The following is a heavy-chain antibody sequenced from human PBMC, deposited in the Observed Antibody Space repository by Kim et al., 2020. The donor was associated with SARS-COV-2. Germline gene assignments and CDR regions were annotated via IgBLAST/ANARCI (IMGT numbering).Heavy chain of an antibody. Sequence: VSVKVRCTISRDNAKNSLYLQMSSLRAEDTALYCCASGFSGSWLARWDYWGQGTLVTVSS. J-gene: IGHJ4*02. V-gene: IGHV3-20*03. D-gene: IGHD6-13*01. CDR3: ASGFSGSWLARWDY.